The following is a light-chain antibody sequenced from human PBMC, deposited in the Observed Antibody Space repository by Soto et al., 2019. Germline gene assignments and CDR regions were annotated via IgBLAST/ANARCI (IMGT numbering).Light chain of an antibody. Sequence: QSVLTQPPSVSGAPGQRVTISCTGSSSNIGAGYDVHWYQQLPGTAPKLLIYGNSNRPSGVPDRFSGSKSGTSASLAITGLQAEDEADYYCQSYDISLSGYVVFGGGTKLNVL. CDR2: GNS. J-gene: IGLJ2*01. CDR3: QSYDISLSGYVV. V-gene: IGLV1-40*01. CDR1: SSNIGAGYD.